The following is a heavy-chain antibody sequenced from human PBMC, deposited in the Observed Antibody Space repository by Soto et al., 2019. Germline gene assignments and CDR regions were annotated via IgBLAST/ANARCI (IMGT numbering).Heavy chain of an antibody. J-gene: IGHJ6*02. CDR2: ISTYNGHT. V-gene: IGHV1-18*01. CDR3: TRLNYDFLSGYYYYAMDV. Sequence: QVQMVQSGGEVKKPGASVTVSCKASGYTFTNYGISWVRQAPGQGLEWMGWISTYNGHTNYAQRLQGRVTMTADTTTSTAFMDLRSLRSDDTALYYCTRLNYDFLSGYYYYAMDVWGPGTTVTVSS. D-gene: IGHD3-3*01. CDR1: GYTFTNYG.